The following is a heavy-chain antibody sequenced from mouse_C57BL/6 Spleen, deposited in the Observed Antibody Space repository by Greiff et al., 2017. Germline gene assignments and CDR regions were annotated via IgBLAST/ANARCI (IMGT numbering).Heavy chain of an antibody. CDR3: VRDGCRSYRYFDV. CDR1: GFSFNTYA. CDR2: IRSKSNNYAT. J-gene: IGHJ1*03. D-gene: IGHD1-1*01. V-gene: IGHV10-1*01. Sequence: EVQLVESGGGLVQPKGSLKLSCAASGFSFNTYAMNWVRQAPGKGLEWVARIRSKSNNYATYYAYSVKDRLTISRDNSESMVYLQMNNLKTEDTAMYYCVRDGCRSYRYFDVWGKGTTVTVSS.